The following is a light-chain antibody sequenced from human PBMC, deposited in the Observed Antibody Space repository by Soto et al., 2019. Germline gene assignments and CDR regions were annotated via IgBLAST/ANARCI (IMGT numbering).Light chain of an antibody. J-gene: IGKJ1*01. V-gene: IGKV3-15*01. CDR2: GAS. Sequence: EIVMTQSPATLSVSPGERATLSCRASQSVSNNLAWYQKKPGQAPRLLIYGASTRATGIPARFSGSGSGTEFTLTISSLQSEDCAVYYCQQYNNGWTFGQGTKVEI. CDR1: QSVSNN. CDR3: QQYNNGWT.